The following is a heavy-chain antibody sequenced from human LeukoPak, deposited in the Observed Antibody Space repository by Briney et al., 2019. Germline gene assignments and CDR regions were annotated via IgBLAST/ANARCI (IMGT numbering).Heavy chain of an antibody. D-gene: IGHD1-26*01. CDR3: TRGSYYVAFDI. CDR2: IKSKTDGGTT. Sequence: GGSLRLSCAASGFTFSNAWMSWVRQAPGKGLEWVGRIKSKTDGGTTDYAAPVKGRFTISRDDSKNTLYLQMNSLKTEDTAVYYCTRGSYYVAFDIRGQGTMVTVSP. CDR1: GFTFSNAW. J-gene: IGHJ3*02. V-gene: IGHV3-15*01.